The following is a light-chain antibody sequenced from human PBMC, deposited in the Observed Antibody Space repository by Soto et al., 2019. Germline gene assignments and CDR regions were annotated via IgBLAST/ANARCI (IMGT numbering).Light chain of an antibody. J-gene: IGKJ5*01. CDR2: GAS. Sequence: EIVLTHSPATLSFSPVEIATLSFSSSQSVSSYLAWYQQKPGQAPRLLIYGASTRATGIPARFSGSGSGTEFTLTISSLQSEDFAVYYCKQYHNWRPFNFGQGTRLEIK. V-gene: IGKV3-15*01. CDR1: QSVSSY. CDR3: KQYHNWRPFN.